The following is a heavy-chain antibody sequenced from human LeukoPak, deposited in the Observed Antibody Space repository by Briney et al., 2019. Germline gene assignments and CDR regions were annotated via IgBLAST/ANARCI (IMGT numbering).Heavy chain of an antibody. CDR3: ARGSNTATEFDY. CDR1: GFTFSSNY. D-gene: IGHD4-17*01. Sequence: GGSLRFSCAASGFTFSSNYMSWVRQAPGKGLEWVSVIYSGGSTYYADSVKGRFTISRDNSKNTLFLQMNSLRAEDTAVYYCARGSNTATEFDYWGQGTLVTVSS. J-gene: IGHJ4*02. CDR2: IYSGGST. V-gene: IGHV3-53*01.